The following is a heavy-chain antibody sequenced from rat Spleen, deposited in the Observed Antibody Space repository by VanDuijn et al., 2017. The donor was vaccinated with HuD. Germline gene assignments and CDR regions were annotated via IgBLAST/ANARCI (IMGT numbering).Heavy chain of an antibody. V-gene: IGHV5-29*01. CDR3: AREAGLPFHYFDY. Sequence: EVQLVESGGGLVQPGRSLKLSCAASGFTLSNYGMAWVRQAPTKGLEWIASITNTGGSTYYPDSVKGRFTISRDNAKSNQYLQMNSLRSEDTATYYGAREAGLPFHYFDYWGKGVMVTVSS. CDR1: GFTLSNYG. CDR2: ITNTGGST. D-gene: IGHD1-4*01. J-gene: IGHJ2*01.